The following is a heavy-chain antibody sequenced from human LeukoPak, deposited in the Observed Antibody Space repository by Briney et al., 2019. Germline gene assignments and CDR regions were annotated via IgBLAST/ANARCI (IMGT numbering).Heavy chain of an antibody. CDR1: GGSISSYY. J-gene: IGHJ4*02. D-gene: IGHD6-19*01. CDR3: ARCIAVAGTIDY. CDR2: IYYSGST. Sequence: SETLSLTCTVSGGSISSYYWSWIRQPPRKGLEWIGYIYYSGSTNYNPSLKSRVTISVDTSKNQFSLKLSSVTAADTAVYYCARCIAVAGTIDYWGQGTLVTVSS. V-gene: IGHV4-59*01.